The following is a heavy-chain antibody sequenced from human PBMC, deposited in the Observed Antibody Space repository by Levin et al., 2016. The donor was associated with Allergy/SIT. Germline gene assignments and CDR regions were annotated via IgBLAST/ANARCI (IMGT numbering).Heavy chain of an antibody. Sequence: GESLKISCAASGFTFSSYSMNWVRQAPGKGLEWVSSITSSSGYIYYADSVKGRFTISRDNAKNSLYLQMNSLRAEDTAVYYCACLFITMTPLGWFDPGAREPWSPSPQ. D-gene: IGHD3-22*01. CDR3: ACLFITMTPLGWFDP. J-gene: IGHJ5*02. CDR1: GFTFSSYS. CDR2: ITSSSGYI. V-gene: IGHV3-21*01.